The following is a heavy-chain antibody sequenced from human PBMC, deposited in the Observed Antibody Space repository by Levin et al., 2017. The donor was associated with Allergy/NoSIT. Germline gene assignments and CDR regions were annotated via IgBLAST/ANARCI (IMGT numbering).Heavy chain of an antibody. Sequence: GGSLRLSCAASGFTFSTYVFHWVRQAPGKGLEWVAVMSDDGTTKFYADSVKGRFAISRDNSKNTVYLHMKSLRTDDTAVYYCTRLDYWGRGTLGAVSS. CDR3: TRLDY. CDR1: GFTFSTYV. J-gene: IGHJ4*02. CDR2: MSDDGTTK. V-gene: IGHV3-30*09. D-gene: IGHD6-25*01.